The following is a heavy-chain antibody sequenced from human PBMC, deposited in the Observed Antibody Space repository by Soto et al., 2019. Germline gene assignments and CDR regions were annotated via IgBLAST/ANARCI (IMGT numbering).Heavy chain of an antibody. CDR3: ERDHFEGLWFGSRN. J-gene: IGHJ4*02. D-gene: IGHD3-10*01. CDR1: GFTFSSYS. CDR2: ISSSSSTI. V-gene: IGHV3-48*01. Sequence: EVQLVESGGGLVQPGGSLRLSCAASGFTFSSYSMNWVRQAPGKGLEWVSYISSSSSTIYYADSVKGRFTISRDNAKNSRYLQMNSLRAEDTAVYYCERDHFEGLWFGSRNWGQGTLVTFSS.